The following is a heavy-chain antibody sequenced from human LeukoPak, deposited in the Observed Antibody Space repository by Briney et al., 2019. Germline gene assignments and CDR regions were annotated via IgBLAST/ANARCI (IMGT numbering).Heavy chain of an antibody. CDR3: ARDGGVLRYFDKGGGMDV. V-gene: IGHV4-30-4*01. J-gene: IGHJ6*02. CDR1: GGSISSGDYY. CDR2: IYYSGST. Sequence: SETLSLTCTVSGGSISSGDYYWSWIRQPPGKGLEWIGYIYYSGSTYYNPSLKSRVTISVDTSKNQFSLMLSSVTAADTAVYYCARDGGVLRYFDKGGGMDVWGQGTTVTVSS. D-gene: IGHD3-9*01.